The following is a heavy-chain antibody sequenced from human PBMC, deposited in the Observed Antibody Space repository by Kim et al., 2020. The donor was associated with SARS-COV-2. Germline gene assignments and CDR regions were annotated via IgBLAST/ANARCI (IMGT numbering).Heavy chain of an antibody. CDR1: GFTFSSYA. CDR3: ANLKPFDTIQPCHREY. Sequence: GGSLRLSCAASGFTFSSYAMSWVRQAPGKGLEWVSYISDSAGITYYTDSVKGRFTISRDNSKNTLYLQMNSLRADDTAVNYCANLKPFDTIQPCHREYWG. J-gene: IGHJ4*01. V-gene: IGHV3-23*01. D-gene: IGHD1-1*01. CDR2: ISDSAGIT.